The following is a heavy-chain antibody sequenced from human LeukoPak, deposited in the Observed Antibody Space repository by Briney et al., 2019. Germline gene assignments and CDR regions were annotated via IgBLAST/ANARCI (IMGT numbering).Heavy chain of an antibody. J-gene: IGHJ3*02. CDR1: GFTFSSYW. CDR2: IKQDGSEK. Sequence: GGSLRLSCAASGFTFSSYWMSWVRQAPGKGLEWVANIKQDGSEKYYVDSVKGRFTISRDNAKNSLYLQMNSLRAEDTAVYYCARAAVIAVAGTGLGPRMALDIWGQGTMVTVSS. D-gene: IGHD6-19*01. CDR3: ARAAVIAVAGTGLGPRMALDI. V-gene: IGHV3-7*01.